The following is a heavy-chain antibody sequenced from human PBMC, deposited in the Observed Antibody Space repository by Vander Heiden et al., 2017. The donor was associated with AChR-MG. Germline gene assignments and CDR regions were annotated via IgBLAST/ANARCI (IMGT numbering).Heavy chain of an antibody. CDR2: INPSGGST. V-gene: IGHV1-46*01. Sequence: QVQLVQSGAEVKKPGASVKVSCKASGYTFTSYYMHGVRQAPGQGLEWMGIINPSGGSTSYAQKFQGRVTMTRDTSTSTVYMELSSLRSEDTAVYYCARDSPPYYYGMDVWGQGTTVTVSS. J-gene: IGHJ6*02. CDR1: GYTFTSYY. CDR3: ARDSPPYYYGMDV.